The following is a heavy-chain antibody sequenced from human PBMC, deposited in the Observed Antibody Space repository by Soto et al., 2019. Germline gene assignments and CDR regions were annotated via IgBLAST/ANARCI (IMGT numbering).Heavy chain of an antibody. CDR1: GFTFSIHW. D-gene: IGHD3-9*01. CDR3: VRDKGRHDISIGFYEGNWFDP. J-gene: IGHJ5*02. CDR2: INFDGSET. Sequence: EVQLVESEGDLVQPGGSLRLSCAASGFTFSIHWMHWVRQVPGKGLMWVARINFDGSETIYADSVKGRFTISRDNAKNTLFLQMNSLRAEDTAIYYCVRDKGRHDISIGFYEGNWFDPWGQGTLVTVSS. V-gene: IGHV3-74*01.